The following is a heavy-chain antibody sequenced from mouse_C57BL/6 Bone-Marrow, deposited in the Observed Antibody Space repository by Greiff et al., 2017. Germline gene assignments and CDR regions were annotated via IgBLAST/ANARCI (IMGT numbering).Heavy chain of an antibody. CDR2: SYPRSGNT. CDR1: GYTFTSYG. Sequence: QVQLKESGAELARSGAAVMLSCKASGYTFTSYGISWVKQRTGQGLEVIGESYPRSGNTYYNVKFKGKATLTADKSSSTAYMELRSLTSENSTVYFCAREDGNVYFDYWGQGTTLTVSS. D-gene: IGHD2-1*01. J-gene: IGHJ2*01. CDR3: AREDGNVYFDY. V-gene: IGHV1-81*01.